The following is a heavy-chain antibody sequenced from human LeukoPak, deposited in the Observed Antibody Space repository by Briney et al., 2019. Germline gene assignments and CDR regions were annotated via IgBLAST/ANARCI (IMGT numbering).Heavy chain of an antibody. J-gene: IGHJ3*02. Sequence: ASVKVSCKASGYTFTSYDINWVRQATGQGLEWMGWMNPNSGNTGYAQKFQGRVTMTRNTSISTAYMELSSLRPEDTAAYYCARRPAMVRGVIRNDAFDIWGQGTMVTVSS. CDR3: ARRPAMVRGVIRNDAFDI. CDR2: MNPNSGNT. D-gene: IGHD3-10*01. CDR1: GYTFTSYD. V-gene: IGHV1-8*01.